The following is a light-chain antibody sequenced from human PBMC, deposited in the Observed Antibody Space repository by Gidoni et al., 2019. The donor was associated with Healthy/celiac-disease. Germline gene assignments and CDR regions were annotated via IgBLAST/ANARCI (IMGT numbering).Light chain of an antibody. CDR2: EVS. V-gene: IGLV2-14*01. CDR1: SSDVGGYNS. J-gene: IGLJ1*01. Sequence: QSALTQHASVSGSPGQSLTISCTGTSSDVGGYNSVSWYQQHPGKAPKLMIYEVSNRPSGVSNRFSGSKSGNTASLTISGLQAEDEADYYCSSYTSSSTLYVFGTGTKVTVL. CDR3: SSYTSSSTLYV.